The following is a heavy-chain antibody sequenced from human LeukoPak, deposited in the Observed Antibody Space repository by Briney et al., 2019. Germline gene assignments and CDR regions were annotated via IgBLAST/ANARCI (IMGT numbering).Heavy chain of an antibody. CDR3: ARHLWQQLVLFNWFDP. V-gene: IGHV4-34*01. Sequence: PSETLSLTCAVYGGSFSGYYWSWIRQPPGKGLEWIGEINHSGSTNYNPSLKSRVTISVDTSKNQFSLKLSSVTAADTAVYYCARHLWQQLVLFNWFDPWGQGTLVTVSS. D-gene: IGHD6-13*01. CDR2: INHSGST. J-gene: IGHJ5*02. CDR1: GGSFSGYY.